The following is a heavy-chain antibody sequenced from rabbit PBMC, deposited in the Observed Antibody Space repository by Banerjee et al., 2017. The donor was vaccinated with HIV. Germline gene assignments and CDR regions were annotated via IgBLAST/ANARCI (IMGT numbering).Heavy chain of an antibody. J-gene: IGHJ3*01. CDR3: ARTDDSSGWTRLDL. CDR2: IYAGSSGST. CDR1: GFSFSSSYW. V-gene: IGHV1S40*01. D-gene: IGHD4-1*01. Sequence: QSLEESGGDLVKPGASLTLTCTASGFSFSSSYWICWVRQAPGKGLEWIACIYAGSSGSTYYASWAKGRFTISKTSSTTVTLQMTSLTAADTATYSCARTDDSSGWTRLDLWGPGTLVTVS.